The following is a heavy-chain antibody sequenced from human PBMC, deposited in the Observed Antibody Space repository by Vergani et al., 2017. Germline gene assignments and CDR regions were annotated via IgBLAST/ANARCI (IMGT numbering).Heavy chain of an antibody. D-gene: IGHD5-18*01. Sequence: QVQLQESGPGLVKPSETLSLTCTVSGGSISSYYWSWIRQPPGKGLEWIGYIYYSGSTNYNPSLKSRVTISVDTSKNQFSLKPSSVTAADTAVYYCARWGYSYGYHYFDYWGQGTLVTVSS. V-gene: IGHV4-59*01. J-gene: IGHJ4*02. CDR1: GGSISSYY. CDR3: ARWGYSYGYHYFDY. CDR2: IYYSGST.